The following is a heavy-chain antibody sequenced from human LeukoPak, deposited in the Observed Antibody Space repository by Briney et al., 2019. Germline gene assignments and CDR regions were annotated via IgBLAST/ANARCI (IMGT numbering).Heavy chain of an antibody. CDR2: ISWNSGSI. CDR3: ARGLLWFGELLDAFDI. V-gene: IGHV3-9*01. CDR1: GFTFDDYA. D-gene: IGHD3-10*01. J-gene: IGHJ3*02. Sequence: GGSLRLSCAASGFTFDDYAMHWVRQAPGKGLEWVSGISWNSGSIGYTDSVKGRFTISRDNAKNTLYLQMNSLRAEDTAVYYCARGLLWFGELLDAFDIWGQGTMVTVSS.